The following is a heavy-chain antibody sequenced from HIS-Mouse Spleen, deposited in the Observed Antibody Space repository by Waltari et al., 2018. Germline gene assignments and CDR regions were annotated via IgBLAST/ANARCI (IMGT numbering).Heavy chain of an antibody. Sequence: QVQLQQWGAGLLKPSATLSLTCPVHGGSFRGYYWSWTRQPPGKGLEWIGEINHSGSTNYNPSLKSRVTISVDTSKNQFSLKLSSVTAADTAVYYCARVRTGDPSYWYFDLWGRGTLVTVSS. CDR1: GGSFRGYY. CDR3: ARVRTGDPSYWYFDL. D-gene: IGHD7-27*01. V-gene: IGHV4-34*01. CDR2: INHSGST. J-gene: IGHJ2*01.